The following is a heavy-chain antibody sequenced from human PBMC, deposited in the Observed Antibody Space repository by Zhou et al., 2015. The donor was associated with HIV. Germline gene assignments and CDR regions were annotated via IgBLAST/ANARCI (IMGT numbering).Heavy chain of an antibody. CDR2: ISPDSGGT. V-gene: IGHV1-2*06. D-gene: IGHD4-23*01. CDR1: GYSFTDYY. Sequence: QVQLVQSGAEVKKPGASVKVSCKASGYSFTDYYIHWVRQAPGQGLEWMGRISPDSGGTNYAQEFQGRVSMTRDTTISTAYMELSRLTYDDTAIYYCARVGLGGDYGGYWYFDLWGRGTLVTVSS. J-gene: IGHJ2*01. CDR3: ARVGLGGDYGGYWYFDL.